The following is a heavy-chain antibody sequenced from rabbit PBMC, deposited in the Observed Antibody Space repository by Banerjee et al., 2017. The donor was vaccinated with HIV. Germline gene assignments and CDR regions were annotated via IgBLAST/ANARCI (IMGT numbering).Heavy chain of an antibody. J-gene: IGHJ5*01. D-gene: IGHD6-1*01. CDR1: GFTLSSYW. Sequence: QEQLEESGGDLVKPEGSLTLTCKASGFTLSSYWMWWVRQAPGKGLEWIACINTSSGNTVYATWAKGRFTIAKTSWTTVTLQMTSLTAADTATHFCARDWGAYAGHGYATGWLDLWGPGTLVTVS. V-gene: IGHV1S45*01. CDR2: INTSSGNT. CDR3: ARDWGAYAGHGYATGWLDL.